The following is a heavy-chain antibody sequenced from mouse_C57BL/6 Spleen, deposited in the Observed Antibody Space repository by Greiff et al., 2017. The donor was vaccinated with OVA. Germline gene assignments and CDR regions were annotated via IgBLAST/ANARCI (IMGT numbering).Heavy chain of an antibody. Sequence: QVQLQQPGAELVKPGASVKLSCKASGYTFTEYTIHWVKQRSGLGLAWIGWFYPGSGSIKYNEKFKDKGTWSADEASSTVDIELSRLTSEDSAVYFCARHGGYDYDRTGFAYWGQGTLVTVSA. CDR2: FYPGSGSI. CDR3: ARHGGYDYDRTGFAY. V-gene: IGHV1-62-2*01. D-gene: IGHD2-4*01. J-gene: IGHJ3*01. CDR1: GYTFTEYT.